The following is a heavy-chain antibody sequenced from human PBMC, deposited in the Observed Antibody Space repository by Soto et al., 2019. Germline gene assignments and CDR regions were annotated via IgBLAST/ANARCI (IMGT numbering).Heavy chain of an antibody. CDR2: ISYDGSNK. CDR3: AKLYYYDSSGLGRFDY. V-gene: IGHV3-30*18. J-gene: IGHJ4*02. Sequence: PGGSLRLSCAASGFTFSSYGMHWVRQAPGKGLEWVAVISYDGSNKYYADSVKGRFTISRDNSKNTLYLQMNSLRAEDTAVYYCAKLYYYDSSGLGRFDYRGQGTLVTVSS. CDR1: GFTFSSYG. D-gene: IGHD3-22*01.